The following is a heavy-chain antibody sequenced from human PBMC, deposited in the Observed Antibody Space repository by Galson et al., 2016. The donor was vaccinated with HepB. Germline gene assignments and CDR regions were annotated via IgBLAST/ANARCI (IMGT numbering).Heavy chain of an antibody. CDR1: GGSFSGYY. V-gene: IGHV4-34*01. CDR3: ARRTVVPTASNWFDP. CDR2: IDHSGST. D-gene: IGHD2-2*01. Sequence: ETLSLTCAVYGGSFSGYYWSWIRQPPGKGLEWIGEIDHSGSTNYNPSLKSRVTISVDTSKNQFSLNLGSVTAADTAVYYCARRTVVPTASNWFDPWGQGTLVTVSS. J-gene: IGHJ5*02.